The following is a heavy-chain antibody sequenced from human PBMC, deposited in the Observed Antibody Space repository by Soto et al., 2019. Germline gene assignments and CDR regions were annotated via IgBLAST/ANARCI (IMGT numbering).Heavy chain of an antibody. CDR2: IYYSGST. D-gene: IGHD3-3*01. Sequence: SETLSLTCTGSGGSISSYYWSWIRQPPGKGLEWIGYIYYSGSTNYNPSLKSRVTISVDTSKNQFSLKLSSVTAADTAVYYCAGLTYYDFWSGYPPGDYWGQGTLVTVSS. J-gene: IGHJ4*02. V-gene: IGHV4-59*01. CDR1: GGSISSYY. CDR3: AGLTYYDFWSGYPPGDY.